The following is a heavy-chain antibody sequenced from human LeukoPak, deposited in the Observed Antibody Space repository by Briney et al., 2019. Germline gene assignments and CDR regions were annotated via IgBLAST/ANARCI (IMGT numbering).Heavy chain of an antibody. D-gene: IGHD5-24*01. CDR2: IYPGDSDT. V-gene: IGHV5-51*01. CDR1: GYSFTTYTFTTHW. CDR3: ARSKNGYSTIDY. Sequence: PGESLKISCKGSGYSFTTYTFTTHWIVWVRQMPGKGLEWMGIIYPGDSDTRYSPSFQGQVTISADKSISTAYLQWSSLKASDTAMYYCARSKNGYSTIDYWGQGTLVTVSS. J-gene: IGHJ4*02.